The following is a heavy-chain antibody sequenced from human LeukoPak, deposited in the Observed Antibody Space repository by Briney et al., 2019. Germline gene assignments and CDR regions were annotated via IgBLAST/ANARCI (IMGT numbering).Heavy chain of an antibody. Sequence: SQTLSLTCAISGDSVSSNSAAWNWIRQSPSRGLEWLGRTYYRSKWYNDYAVSVKSRITINPDTSKNQFSLQLNSVTPEDTAVYYCARVSLYGSSWSEGFDPWGQGTLVTVSS. D-gene: IGHD6-13*01. V-gene: IGHV6-1*01. CDR3: ARVSLYGSSWSEGFDP. J-gene: IGHJ5*02. CDR1: GDSVSSNSAA. CDR2: TYYRSKWYN.